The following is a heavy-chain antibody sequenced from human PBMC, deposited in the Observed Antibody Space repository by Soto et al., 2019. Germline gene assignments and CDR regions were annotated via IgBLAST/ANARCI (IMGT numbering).Heavy chain of an antibody. Sequence: EVQLVESGGGLVKPGGSLRLSCAASGFTFSSYSMNWVRQAPGKGLEWVSSISSSSSYIYYADSVKGRFTISRDNAKNSPYLQMNSLRAEDTAVYYCARTGIAVAGLYYYYGMDVWGQGTTVTVSS. CDR2: ISSSSSYI. CDR3: ARTGIAVAGLYYYYGMDV. D-gene: IGHD6-19*01. J-gene: IGHJ6*02. V-gene: IGHV3-21*01. CDR1: GFTFSSYS.